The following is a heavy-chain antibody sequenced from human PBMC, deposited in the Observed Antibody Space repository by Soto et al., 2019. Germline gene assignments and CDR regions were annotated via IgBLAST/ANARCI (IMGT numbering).Heavy chain of an antibody. CDR3: ARSRTRYSEYYYYVMDV. CDR1: GYSFTSYW. D-gene: IGHD2-15*01. V-gene: IGHV5-51*01. CDR2: IYPGDSDT. J-gene: IGHJ6*02. Sequence: GESLKISCKGSGYSFTSYWIGWVRQMPGKGLEWMGIIYPGDSDTRYSPSFQGQVTISADKSISTAYLQWSSLKASDTAMYYCARSRTRYSEYYYYVMDVWGQGTTVIVSS.